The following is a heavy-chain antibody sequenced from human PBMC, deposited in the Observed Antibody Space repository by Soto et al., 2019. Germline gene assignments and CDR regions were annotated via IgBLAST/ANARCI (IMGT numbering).Heavy chain of an antibody. CDR3: ARGGYCISTSCSRDAFDI. CDR1: GFTFSSYS. CDR2: ISSSSSTI. Sequence: EVQLVESGGGLVQPGGSLRLSCAASGFTFSSYSMNWVRQAPGKGLEWVSYISSSSSTIYYADSVKGRFTISRDNAKNSLYLQMNSLRDEDTAVYYCARGGYCISTSCSRDAFDIWGQGTMVTVSS. J-gene: IGHJ3*02. D-gene: IGHD2-2*01. V-gene: IGHV3-48*02.